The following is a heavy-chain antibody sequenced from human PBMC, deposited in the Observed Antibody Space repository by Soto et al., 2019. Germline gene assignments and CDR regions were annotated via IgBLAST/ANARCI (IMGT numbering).Heavy chain of an antibody. J-gene: IGHJ6*02. CDR3: ARDSPAYNWNPLYYYYGMDV. V-gene: IGHV1-18*01. CDR2: ISAYNGNT. D-gene: IGHD1-1*01. CDR1: GYTFTSYG. Sequence: GASVKVSCKASGYTFTSYGISWVRQAPGQGLEWMGWISAYNGNTNYAQKLQGRVTMTTDTSTSTAYMELGSLRSDDTAVYYCARDSPAYNWNPLYYYYGMDVWGQGTTVTVSS.